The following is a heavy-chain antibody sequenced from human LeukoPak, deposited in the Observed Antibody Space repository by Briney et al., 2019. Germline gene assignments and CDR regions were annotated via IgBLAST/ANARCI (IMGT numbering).Heavy chain of an antibody. V-gene: IGHV3-23*01. CDR1: GFTFSSYA. Sequence: GGSLRLSCAASGFTFSSYAMSWVRQTPGKGLEWVSAISASGGTTYYADSVKGRFTISRDNSKNTLYLQMNSLRVEDTAVYYCVRSSGWYDYWGQGTLVTVSS. CDR2: ISASGGTT. CDR3: VRSSGWYDY. D-gene: IGHD6-19*01. J-gene: IGHJ4*02.